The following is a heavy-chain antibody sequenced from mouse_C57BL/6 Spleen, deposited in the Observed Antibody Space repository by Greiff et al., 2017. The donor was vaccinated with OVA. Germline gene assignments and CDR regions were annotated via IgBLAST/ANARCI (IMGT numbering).Heavy chain of an antibody. CDR1: GYTFTDYY. D-gene: IGHD2-1*01. Sequence: VQLQQSGPELVKPGASVKISCKASGYTFTDYYMNWVKQSHGKSLEWIGDINPNNGGTSYNQKFKGKATLTVDKSSSTAYMELRSLTSEDSAVYYCARGTYGNSWGQGTSVTVSS. CDR2: INPNNGGT. J-gene: IGHJ4*01. V-gene: IGHV1-26*01. CDR3: ARGTYGNS.